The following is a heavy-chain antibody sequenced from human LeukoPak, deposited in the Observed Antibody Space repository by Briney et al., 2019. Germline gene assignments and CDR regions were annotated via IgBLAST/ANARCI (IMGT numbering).Heavy chain of an antibody. CDR3: ARDSHYYDSSGFPVPPGY. CDR1: GYTFTTNY. D-gene: IGHD3-22*01. Sequence: ASVKVSCKASGYTFTTNYMQWLRQAPGQGLEWMGVIDPGDGRTSYAQKFQGRVTMTRDTSTTTAYMELSSLKSEDTAVYYCARDSHYYDSSGFPVPPGYWGQGTLVTVSS. J-gene: IGHJ4*02. CDR2: IDPGDGRT. V-gene: IGHV1-46*01.